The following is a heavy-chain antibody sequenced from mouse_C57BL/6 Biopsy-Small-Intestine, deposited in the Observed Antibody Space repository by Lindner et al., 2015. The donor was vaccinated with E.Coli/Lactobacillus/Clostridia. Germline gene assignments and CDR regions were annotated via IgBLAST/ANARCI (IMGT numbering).Heavy chain of an antibody. J-gene: IGHJ4*01. CDR1: GYTFTGYY. V-gene: IGHV1-84*02. Sequence: SVKVSCKASGYTFTGYYMHWVRQAPGQGLEWMGWINPNTGDTQFTQKFQGRVTLTRDTSISTAYMDLRRLRSDDTAVYFCAREKIDGLVDYWGQGTLVTVSS. D-gene: IGHD2-12*01. CDR2: INPNTGDT. CDR3: AREKIDGLVDY.